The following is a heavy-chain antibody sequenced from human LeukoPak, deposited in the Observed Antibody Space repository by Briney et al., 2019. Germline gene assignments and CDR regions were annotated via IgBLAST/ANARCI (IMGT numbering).Heavy chain of an antibody. Sequence: SETLSLTCTVSGGSISSYYWSWIRQPPGKGLEWIGYIYYSGSTNYNPSLKSRVTISVDTSKNQFSLKLSSVTAADTAVYYCASFYSSSWYFDYWGQGTLVTVSS. CDR2: IYYSGST. D-gene: IGHD6-13*01. CDR1: GGSISSYY. V-gene: IGHV4-59*12. J-gene: IGHJ4*02. CDR3: ASFYSSSWYFDY.